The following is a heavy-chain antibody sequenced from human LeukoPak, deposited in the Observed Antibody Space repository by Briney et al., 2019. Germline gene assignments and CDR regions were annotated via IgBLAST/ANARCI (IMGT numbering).Heavy chain of an antibody. CDR1: EFIFSTYA. D-gene: IGHD6-6*01. CDR3: AKFSSSQMHYFDS. J-gene: IGHJ4*02. V-gene: IGHV3-23*01. CDR2: ISGSGGST. Sequence: PGGSLRLSCVASEFIFSTYAMSRVRQAPGKGPEWVSAISGSGGSTYYADSVKGRFTISRDNSKNMVYLQMNSLRAEDTAVFYCAKFSSSQMHYFDSWGQGTLVTVSS.